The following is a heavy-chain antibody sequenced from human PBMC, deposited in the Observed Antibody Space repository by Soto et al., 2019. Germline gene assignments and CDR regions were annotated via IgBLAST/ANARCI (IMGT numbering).Heavy chain of an antibody. J-gene: IGHJ4*02. V-gene: IGHV4-34*01. Sequence: PSETLSLTCAVYGGSFSDYHRSWIRQTPGRGLEWIGEISQSGSTNYNPSLKTRVTISLDTSKNQFSLKLRSLTAADTAVYYCARGGGGPARYWGQGTQVTVSS. CDR2: ISQSGST. D-gene: IGHD3-10*01. CDR3: ARGGGGPARY. CDR1: GGSFSDYH.